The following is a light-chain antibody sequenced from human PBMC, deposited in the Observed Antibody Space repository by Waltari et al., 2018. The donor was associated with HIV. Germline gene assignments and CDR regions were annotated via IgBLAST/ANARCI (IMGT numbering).Light chain of an antibody. V-gene: IGLV2-14*01. Sequence: QSALTQPASVSGSPGQSITISCTGTSSDVGGYNYVSWYQQHPGKAPKLMIYEVSNRPSGASNRFSGSKSGNTASLTISGLQAEDEADYYCSSYTSSSTRVFGGGTNLTVL. CDR2: EVS. CDR1: SSDVGGYNY. CDR3: SSYTSSSTRV. J-gene: IGLJ3*02.